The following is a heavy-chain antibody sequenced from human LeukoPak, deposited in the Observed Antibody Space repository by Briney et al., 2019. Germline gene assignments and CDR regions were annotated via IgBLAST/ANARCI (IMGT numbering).Heavy chain of an antibody. CDR1: GGSISSYY. CDR2: IYYSGST. Sequence: PSGTLSLTCTVSGGSISSYYWSWIRQPPGKGLEWIGYIYYSGSTNYNPSLKSRVTISVDTSKNQFSLKLSSVTAADTAVYYCARDLSWLVFDYWGQGTLVTVSS. D-gene: IGHD6-19*01. J-gene: IGHJ4*02. V-gene: IGHV4-59*01. CDR3: ARDLSWLVFDY.